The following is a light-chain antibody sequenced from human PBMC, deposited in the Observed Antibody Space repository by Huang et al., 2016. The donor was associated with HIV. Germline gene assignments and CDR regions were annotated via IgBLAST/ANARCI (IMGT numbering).Light chain of an antibody. CDR1: QSVLYSSNNKNY. J-gene: IGKJ2*01. CDR3: QQYYSTPRT. Sequence: DIVMTQSPDSLAVSLGARATINCKSSQSVLYSSNNKNYLAWYQQKPGQPPKLLIYCASTRESGVPDRFSGSGSGTDFTLTISSLQAEDVAAYYCQQYYSTPRTFGQGTKLEIK. V-gene: IGKV4-1*01. CDR2: CAS.